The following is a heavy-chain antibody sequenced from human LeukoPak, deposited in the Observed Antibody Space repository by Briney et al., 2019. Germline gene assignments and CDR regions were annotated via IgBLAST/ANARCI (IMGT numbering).Heavy chain of an antibody. CDR2: INHSGST. J-gene: IGHJ5*02. Sequence: SETLSLTCAVYGGSFSGYYWSWIRQPPGKGLEWIGEINHSGSTNYNPSLKSRVTISVDTSKNHFSLKLSSVTAADTAVYYCARGLYCSSTSCYTGNWFDPWGQGTLVTVSS. V-gene: IGHV4-34*01. D-gene: IGHD2-2*02. CDR3: ARGLYCSSTSCYTGNWFDP. CDR1: GGSFSGYY.